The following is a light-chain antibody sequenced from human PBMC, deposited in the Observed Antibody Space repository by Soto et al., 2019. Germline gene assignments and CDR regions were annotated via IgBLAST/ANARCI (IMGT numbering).Light chain of an antibody. CDR2: GAS. CDR1: QGIGNA. CDR3: LQDINYPWT. V-gene: IGKV1-6*01. J-gene: IGKJ1*01. Sequence: AIQITQSPSSLSASVGDRVTISCRASQGIGNALGWYQQKPGEPPKVLIYGASNLQSGVPPRFSGSGSGTDFTLAISSLQPEDSATYYCLQDINYPWTFGQGTKVDIK.